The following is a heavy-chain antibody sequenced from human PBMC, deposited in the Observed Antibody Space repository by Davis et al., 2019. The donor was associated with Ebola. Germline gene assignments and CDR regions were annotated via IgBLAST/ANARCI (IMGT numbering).Heavy chain of an antibody. J-gene: IGHJ4*02. V-gene: IGHV3-23*01. CDR2: ISGHGDIT. Sequence: GGSLRLSCAASGFALSSHAMSWVRQAPEKGLEWVSAISGHGDITHYADSVKGRFTISRDNSNNLLYLQMNSLRAEDTAVYYCAIPDCSGANCYSVYIKNWGQGTLVTVSS. D-gene: IGHD2-15*01. CDR1: GFALSSHA. CDR3: AIPDCSGANCYSVYIKN.